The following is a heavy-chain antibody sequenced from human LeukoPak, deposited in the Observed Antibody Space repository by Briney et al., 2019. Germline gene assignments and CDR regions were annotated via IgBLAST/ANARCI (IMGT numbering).Heavy chain of an antibody. D-gene: IGHD1-26*01. CDR1: GYTFTGYY. CDR3: ARDHLFDLIVGATTYANDAFDI. CDR2: INPNSGGT. Sequence: ASVKVSCKASGYTFTGYYMHWVRQAPGQGLEWMGWINPNSGGTNYARKFQGRVTMTRDTSISTAYMELSRLRSDDTAVYYCARDHLFDLIVGATTYANDAFDIWGQGTMVTVSS. V-gene: IGHV1-2*02. J-gene: IGHJ3*02.